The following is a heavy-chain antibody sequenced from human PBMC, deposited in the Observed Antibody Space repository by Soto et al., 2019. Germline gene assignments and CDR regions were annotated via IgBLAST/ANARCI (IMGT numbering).Heavy chain of an antibody. J-gene: IGHJ4*02. V-gene: IGHV4-34*01. CDR2: INHSGST. CDR1: CGSFSGYY. D-gene: IGHD5-12*01. CDR3: ARGPKDGYSGYDFDY. Sequence: PSETLSLTCAVYCGSFSGYYWSWIRQPPGKGLEWIGEINHSGSTNYNPSLKSRVTISVDTSKNQFSLKLSSVTAADTAVYYCARGPKDGYSGYDFDYWGQGTLVTVSS.